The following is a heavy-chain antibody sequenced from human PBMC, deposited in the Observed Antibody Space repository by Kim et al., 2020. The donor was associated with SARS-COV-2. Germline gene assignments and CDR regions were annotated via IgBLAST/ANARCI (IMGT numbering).Heavy chain of an antibody. V-gene: IGHV4-34*01. D-gene: IGHD3-10*01. J-gene: IGHJ6*02. CDR2: INHSGST. CDR3: ARGGYYGSGSYYSPTPGYYYCGMDV. Sequence: SETLSLTCAVYGGSFSGYYWSWIRQPPGKGLEWIGEINHSGSTNYNPSLKSRVTISVDTSKNQFSLKLSSVTAADTAVYYCARGGYYGSGSYYSPTPGYYYCGMDVWGQGTTVTVSS. CDR1: GGSFSGYY.